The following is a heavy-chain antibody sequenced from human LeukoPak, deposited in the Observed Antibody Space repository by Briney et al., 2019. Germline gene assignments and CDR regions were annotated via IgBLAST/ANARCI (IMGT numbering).Heavy chain of an antibody. CDR2: ISAYNGNT. Sequence: ASVKVSCKASGYTFTSYYMHWVRQAPGQGLEWMGWISAYNGNTDYAQKLQGRVTMTTDTSTSTAYMELRSLRSDDTAVYYCARTGPDIVVVVAATTGYWFDPWGQGTLVTVSS. D-gene: IGHD2-15*01. CDR1: GYTFTSYY. V-gene: IGHV1-18*04. J-gene: IGHJ5*02. CDR3: ARTGPDIVVVVAATTGYWFDP.